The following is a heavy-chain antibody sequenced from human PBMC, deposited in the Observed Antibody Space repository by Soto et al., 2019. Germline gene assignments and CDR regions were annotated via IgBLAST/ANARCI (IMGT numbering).Heavy chain of an antibody. CDR1: GFTFSSYA. CDR2: ISYDGSNK. Sequence: QVQLVESGGGVVQPGRSLRLSCAASGFTFSSYAMHWVRQAPGKGLEWVAVISYDGSNKYYADSVKGRFTISRDNSKNTLYLQMNSLTAEDTAVYYCARDAAAGCYFDYWGQGTLVTVSS. CDR3: ARDAAAGCYFDY. D-gene: IGHD2-8*01. V-gene: IGHV3-30-3*01. J-gene: IGHJ4*02.